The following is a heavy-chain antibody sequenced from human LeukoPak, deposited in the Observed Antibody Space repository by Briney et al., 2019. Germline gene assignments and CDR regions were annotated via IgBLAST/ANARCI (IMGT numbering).Heavy chain of an antibody. CDR2: ISAYNGNT. CDR1: GYTFTSYG. J-gene: IGHJ4*02. D-gene: IGHD3-22*01. Sequence: ASVKVSCKASGYTFTSYGISWVRQAPGQGLEWMGWISAYNGNTNYAQKLQGRVTMTTDTSTSTAYMELRSLRSDDMAVYYCARGYYDGSGYYYEGDGYFDYWGQGTLVTVSS. V-gene: IGHV1-18*03. CDR3: ARGYYDGSGYYYEGDGYFDY.